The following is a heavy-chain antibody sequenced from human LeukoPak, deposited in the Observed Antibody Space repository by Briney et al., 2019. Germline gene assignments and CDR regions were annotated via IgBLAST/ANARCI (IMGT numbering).Heavy chain of an antibody. CDR2: ISSTGSTI. CDR3: ASLRTYYYDSSGYYFDY. Sequence: GGSLRLSCAASGFTFSDYYMSWIRQAPGKGLEWVSYISSTGSTIYYAGSVKGRFTISRDNDKNSLYLQVNSLRAEDTAVYYCASLRTYYYDSSGYYFDYWGQGTLVTVSS. V-gene: IGHV3-11*04. J-gene: IGHJ4*02. D-gene: IGHD3-22*01. CDR1: GFTFSDYY.